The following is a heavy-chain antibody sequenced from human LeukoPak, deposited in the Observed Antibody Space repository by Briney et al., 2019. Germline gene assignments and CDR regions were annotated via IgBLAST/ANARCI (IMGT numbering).Heavy chain of an antibody. Sequence: PGGSLRLSCAASGFTFSSYAMSWVRQAPGKGLEWVSAISGSGGSTYYADSVKGRFTISRDNSKNTLYLQMNSLRAEDTAVYYCAKDLSLWEQQLVHFDYWGQGTLVTVSS. V-gene: IGHV3-23*01. D-gene: IGHD6-13*01. CDR2: ISGSGGST. CDR3: AKDLSLWEQQLVHFDY. J-gene: IGHJ4*02. CDR1: GFTFSSYA.